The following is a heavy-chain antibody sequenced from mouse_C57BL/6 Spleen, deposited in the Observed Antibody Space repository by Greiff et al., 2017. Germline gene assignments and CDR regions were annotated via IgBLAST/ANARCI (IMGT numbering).Heavy chain of an antibody. CDR2: ISSGGSYT. D-gene: IGHD2-5*01. CDR1: GFTFSSYG. Sequence: EVQVVESGGDLVKPGGSLKLSCAASGFTFSSYGMSWVRQTPDKRLEWVATISSGGSYTYYPDSVKGRFTISKYNAKNTLYLQMSSLKSDDTAMYYCAREGNSNPYWGQGTLVTVSA. CDR3: AREGNSNPY. J-gene: IGHJ3*01. V-gene: IGHV5-6*01.